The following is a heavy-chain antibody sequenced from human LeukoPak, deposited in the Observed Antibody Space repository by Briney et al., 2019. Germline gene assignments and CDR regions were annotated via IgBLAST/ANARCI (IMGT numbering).Heavy chain of an antibody. Sequence: SETLSLTCTVSGGSISSYYWSWIRQPPGKGLEWIGYIYYSGSTNYNPSLKSRVTISVDTSKNQFSLKLSSVTAADTAVYYCARDLGRNSDFDYWGQETLVTVSS. V-gene: IGHV4-59*01. CDR2: IYYSGST. CDR1: GGSISSYY. CDR3: ARDLGRNSDFDY. J-gene: IGHJ4*02. D-gene: IGHD2-15*01.